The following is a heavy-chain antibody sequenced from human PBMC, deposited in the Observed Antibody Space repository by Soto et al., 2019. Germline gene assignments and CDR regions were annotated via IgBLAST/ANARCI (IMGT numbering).Heavy chain of an antibody. J-gene: IGHJ4*02. V-gene: IGHV3-11*01. Sequence: SGGSLRLSCAASGFTFSDYYMSWIRQAPGKGLEWVSYISSSGSTIYYADSVEGRFTISRDNAKNSLYLQMNSLRAEDTAVYYCARGPPYSYGYPYFDYWGQGXLVTVYS. CDR2: ISSSGSTI. D-gene: IGHD5-18*01. CDR1: GFTFSDYY. CDR3: ARGPPYSYGYPYFDY.